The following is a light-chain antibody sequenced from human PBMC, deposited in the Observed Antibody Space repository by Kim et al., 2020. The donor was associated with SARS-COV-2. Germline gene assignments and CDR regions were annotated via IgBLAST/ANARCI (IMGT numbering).Light chain of an antibody. CDR2: AAS. V-gene: IGKV1-27*01. CDR3: QKYNSAPWT. Sequence: AFIGDRVTFTCRASQNIANSLAWYQQKPGKVPQVLIYAASTLQSVVPSRFSGSGSGTEFTLTIDSLQTEDFATYYGQKYNSAPWTFGAGTTVDIK. J-gene: IGKJ1*01. CDR1: QNIANS.